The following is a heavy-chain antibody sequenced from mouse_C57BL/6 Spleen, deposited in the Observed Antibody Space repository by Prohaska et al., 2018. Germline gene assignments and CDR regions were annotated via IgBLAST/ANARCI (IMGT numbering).Heavy chain of an antibody. CDR3: ARGATVVATRWGYYAMDY. Sequence: HGKSLEWIGVINPYNGGTSYNQKFKGKATLTVDKSSSTAYMELNSLTSEDSAVYYCARGATVVATRWGYYAMDYWGQGTSVTVSS. CDR2: INPYNGGT. V-gene: IGHV1-19*01. J-gene: IGHJ4*01. D-gene: IGHD1-1*01.